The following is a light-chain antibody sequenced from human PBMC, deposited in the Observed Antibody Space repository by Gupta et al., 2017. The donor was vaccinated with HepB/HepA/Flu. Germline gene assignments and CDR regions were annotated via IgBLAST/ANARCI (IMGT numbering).Light chain of an antibody. V-gene: IGLV2-14*03. CDR2: GVS. CDR1: SSDIGAYNY. Sequence: QSALTQPAPVSASPGQSITTSPTGTSSDIGAYNYVSWYQQHPGKAPKLIIYGVSYRPPGISDRISGSKSGNTASLTISGLQAEDEADYYCNSYTITSSLVFGGGTKLTVL. J-gene: IGLJ2*01. CDR3: NSYTITSSLV.